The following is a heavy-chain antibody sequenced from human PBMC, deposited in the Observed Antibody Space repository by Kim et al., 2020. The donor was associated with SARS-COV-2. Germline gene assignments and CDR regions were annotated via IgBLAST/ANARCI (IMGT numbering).Heavy chain of an antibody. CDR2: ISGSGGST. CDR1: GFTFSSYA. V-gene: IGHV3-23*01. CDR3: AKDDTPGIAALYGMDV. D-gene: IGHD6-13*01. J-gene: IGHJ6*02. Sequence: GGSLRLSCAASGFTFSSYAMSWVRQAPGKGLEWVSAISGSGGSTYYADSVKGRFTISRDNSKNTLYLQMNSLRAEDTAVYYCAKDDTPGIAALYGMDVWGQGTTVTVSS.